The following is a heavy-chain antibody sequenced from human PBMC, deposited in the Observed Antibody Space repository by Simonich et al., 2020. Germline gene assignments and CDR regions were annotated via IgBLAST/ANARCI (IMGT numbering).Heavy chain of an antibody. Sequence: EVQLVESGGGLVKPGGSLRLSCAASGFTFSSYSMNWVRQAPGKGLEWVSSISSSSSYIYYADSVKGRLTLTGDNAKNSLYLQMNGLRAEDTAVYYCAGGVYCSSTSCSTYYYYGMDVWGQGTTVTVSS. CDR3: AGGVYCSSTSCSTYYYYGMDV. J-gene: IGHJ6*02. CDR2: ISSSSSYI. V-gene: IGHV3-21*01. D-gene: IGHD2-2*01. CDR1: GFTFSSYS.